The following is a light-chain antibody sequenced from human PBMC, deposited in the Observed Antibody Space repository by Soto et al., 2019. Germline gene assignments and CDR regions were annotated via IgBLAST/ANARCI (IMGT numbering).Light chain of an antibody. CDR2: SND. J-gene: IGLJ1*01. CDR1: NSDIGGNT. Sequence: QSVLTQPPSASGTPGQRVTISCSGSNSDIGGNTVNWYQQLPGKPPKLLIYSNDQRPSGVPDRFSGSKSGTSASLAISGLQAEDEAEYYCSSYTNINTRACVFGTGTKLTVL. V-gene: IGLV1-44*01. CDR3: SSYTNINTRACV.